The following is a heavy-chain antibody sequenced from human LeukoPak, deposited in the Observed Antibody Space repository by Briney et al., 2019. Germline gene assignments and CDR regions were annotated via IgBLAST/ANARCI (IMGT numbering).Heavy chain of an antibody. CDR3: ARDRALGYCSGGSCYSAFDI. Sequence: GGSLRLSCAASGFTFSDYYMSWIRQAPGKGLEWVSYISGSGSTIYYADSVKGRFTISRDNAKNSLYLQMNSLRAEDTAVYYCARDRALGYCSGGSCYSAFDIWGQGTMVTVSS. V-gene: IGHV3-11*01. D-gene: IGHD2-15*01. CDR1: GFTFSDYY. J-gene: IGHJ3*02. CDR2: ISGSGSTI.